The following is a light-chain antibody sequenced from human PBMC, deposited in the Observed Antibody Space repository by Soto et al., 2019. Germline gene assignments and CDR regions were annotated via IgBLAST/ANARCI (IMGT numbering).Light chain of an antibody. CDR2: DVT. V-gene: IGLV2-14*03. J-gene: IGLJ3*02. CDR1: SSDVGGYDH. CDR3: SSYTNKDTLL. Sequence: QSVLTQPASLSGSPGQSITISCTGTSSDVGGYDHVPWYQQHPGKAPKLIIYDVTVRPSGISPRFSGSKSDNTASLAVYGLQPEDEADYFCSSYTNKDTLLFGGGSKLTVL.